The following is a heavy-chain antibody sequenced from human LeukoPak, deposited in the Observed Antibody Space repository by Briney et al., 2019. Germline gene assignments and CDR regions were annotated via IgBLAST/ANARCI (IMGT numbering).Heavy chain of an antibody. V-gene: IGHV1-2*06. D-gene: IGHD2-8*01. CDR2: INPNSGGT. J-gene: IGHJ5*02. CDR1: GYTFTGYY. CDR3: ARLYRTNGVCPYWFDP. Sequence: ASVKVSCKASGYTFTGYYMHWVRQAPGQGLEWMGRINPNSGGTNYAQKFQGRVTMTRDTSISTAYMELSRLRSDDTAVYYCARLYRTNGVCPYWFDPWGQGTLVTVSS.